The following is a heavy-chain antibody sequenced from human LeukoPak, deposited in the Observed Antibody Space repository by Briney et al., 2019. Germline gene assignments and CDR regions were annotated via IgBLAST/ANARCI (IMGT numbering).Heavy chain of an antibody. D-gene: IGHD3-16*01. CDR2: XNHSGST. CDR3: ARDSMITFGGAGFDY. Sequence: XTCXXXGGXXRGYXWSXIRQPXGKGLEWXXXXNHSGSTNYNPSLKSRVTISVDTSKNQFSLKLSSVTAADTAVYYCARDSMITFGGAGFDYWGQGTLVTVSS. CDR1: GGXXRGYX. J-gene: IGHJ4*02. V-gene: IGHV4-34*01.